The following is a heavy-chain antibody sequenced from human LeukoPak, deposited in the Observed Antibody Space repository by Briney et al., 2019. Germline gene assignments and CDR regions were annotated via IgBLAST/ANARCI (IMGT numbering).Heavy chain of an antibody. CDR3: ARVEDSGYDYRGRFDP. CDR2: IYHSGST. D-gene: IGHD5-12*01. Sequence: MASETLSLTCTVSGYSIITGYYWGWIRQPPGKGLEWIGSIYHSGSTYYNPSLKSRVTISVDTSKNQFSLKLSSVTAADTAVYYCARVEDSGYDYRGRFDPWGQGTLVTVSS. J-gene: IGHJ5*02. V-gene: IGHV4-38-2*02. CDR1: GYSIITGYY.